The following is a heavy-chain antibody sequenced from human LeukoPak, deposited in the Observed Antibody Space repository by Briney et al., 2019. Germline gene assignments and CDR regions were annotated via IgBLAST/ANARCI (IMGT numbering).Heavy chain of an antibody. V-gene: IGHV4-34*01. CDR1: GGTISSYY. J-gene: IGHJ6*04. CDR3: ASCWQSWAQKMDV. D-gene: IGHD1-26*01. CDR2: INYSGST. Sequence: SETLSLTCTVSGGTISSYYWSWIRQPPGKGLEWIGEINYSGSTNYNPSLRSRVTISVDTSKNQFSLKLSSVTAADTAVYYCASCWQSWAQKMDVWGKGTTVTISS.